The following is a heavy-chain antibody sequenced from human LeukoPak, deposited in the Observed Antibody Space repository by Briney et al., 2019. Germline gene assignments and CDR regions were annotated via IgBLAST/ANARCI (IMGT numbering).Heavy chain of an antibody. CDR1: GFTSSSYG. J-gene: IGHJ3*02. D-gene: IGHD3-16*01. Sequence: GGSLRLSCAASGFTSSSYGMRWVRQAPGKGLEWVAVILNDGSQEKYADSVKGRFTISRDNSKNTLFLQMNSLRAEDTAVYYCARDDALGDNALDIWGQGTMVTVSS. CDR3: ARDDALGDNALDI. CDR2: ILNDGSQE. V-gene: IGHV3-33*01.